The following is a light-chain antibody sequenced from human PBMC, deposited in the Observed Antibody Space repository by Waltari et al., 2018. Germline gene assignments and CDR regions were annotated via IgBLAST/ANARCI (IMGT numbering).Light chain of an antibody. Sequence: DIQMTQSPSSLSASVGDRVTITFRASQSIAGYLNWYQQKPGKAPNLLIYAASSLQSGVPSRFSGSGSGTDFTLTISSLQPEDFATYFCQQSYYSPATFGQGTQVEIK. V-gene: IGKV1-39*01. J-gene: IGKJ1*01. CDR3: QQSYYSPAT. CDR2: AAS. CDR1: QSIAGY.